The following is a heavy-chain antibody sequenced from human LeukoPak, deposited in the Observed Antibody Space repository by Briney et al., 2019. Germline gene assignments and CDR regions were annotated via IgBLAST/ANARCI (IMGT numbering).Heavy chain of an antibody. CDR2: IYYSGST. J-gene: IGHJ3*02. D-gene: IGHD3-22*01. Sequence: SETLSLTCTVSGGSISSYYWSWIRRPPGKGLEWIGYIYYSGSTNYNPSLKSRVTISVDTSKNQFSLKLSSVTAADTAVYYCARETIDITIIEVVRMGDAFDIWGQGTMVAVSS. V-gene: IGHV4-59*01. CDR3: ARETIDITIIEVVRMGDAFDI. CDR1: GGSISSYY.